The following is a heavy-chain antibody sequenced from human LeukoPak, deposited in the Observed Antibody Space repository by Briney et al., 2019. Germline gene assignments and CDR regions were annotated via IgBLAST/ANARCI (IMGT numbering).Heavy chain of an antibody. Sequence: GSLRLSCAASGFTVSSNYMSWVRQAPGKGLEWVSVIYSGGSTYYADSVKGRFTISRDSSKNTLYLQMNSLRAEDTAVYYCARANPAYYFDYWGQGTLVTVSS. V-gene: IGHV3-53*01. CDR3: ARANPAYYFDY. CDR1: GFTVSSNY. J-gene: IGHJ4*02. CDR2: IYSGGST.